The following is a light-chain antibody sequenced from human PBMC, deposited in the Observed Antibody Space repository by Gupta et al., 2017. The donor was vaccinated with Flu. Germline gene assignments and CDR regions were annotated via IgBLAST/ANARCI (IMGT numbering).Light chain of an antibody. Sequence: QSALTQPPSASGSPGQSITISCTGTSSDIGAYKYVSWHQQHAGKAPKLIIYEVTKRPAGVPDRFSGSKSGNTASLTVSGLKAEEEGDYYCSAHTVSDTFVFGTGTAVTVL. CDR3: SAHTVSDTFV. CDR2: EVT. V-gene: IGLV2-8*01. CDR1: SSDIGAYKY. J-gene: IGLJ1*01.